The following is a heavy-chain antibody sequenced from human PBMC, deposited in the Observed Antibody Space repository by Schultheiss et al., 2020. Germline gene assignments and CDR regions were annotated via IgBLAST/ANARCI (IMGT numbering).Heavy chain of an antibody. V-gene: IGHV1-8*01. CDR3: ARDYPATVTTGGMDV. Sequence: ASVKVSCKASGYTFTSYDINWVRQATGQGLEWMGWMNPNSGNTGYAQKFQGRVTMTRDTSTSTVYMELSSLRSEDTAVYYCARDYPATVTTGGMDVWGQGTTVTVSS. D-gene: IGHD4-17*01. CDR2: MNPNSGNT. CDR1: GYTFTSYD. J-gene: IGHJ6*02.